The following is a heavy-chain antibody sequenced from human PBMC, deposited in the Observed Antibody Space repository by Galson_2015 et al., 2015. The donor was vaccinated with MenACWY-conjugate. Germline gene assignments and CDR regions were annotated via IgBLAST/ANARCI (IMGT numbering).Heavy chain of an antibody. CDR2: LHPNSANT. V-gene: IGHV1-2*04. J-gene: IGHJ4*02. CDR3: ARQTADGYKLDF. CDR1: GYTFTGHY. D-gene: IGHD5-24*01. Sequence: QSGAEVKKPGESLKISCKASGYTFTGHYLHWVRQAPGQGLEWMGWLHPNSANTNYAQNFQAWVTMTWDTPISTAYLEVSRLRSDDTAVYYCARQTADGYKLDFWGQGTLVTVSS.